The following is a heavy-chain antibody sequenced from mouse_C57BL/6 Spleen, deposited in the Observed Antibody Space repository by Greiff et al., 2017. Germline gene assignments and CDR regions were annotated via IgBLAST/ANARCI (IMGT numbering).Heavy chain of an antibody. CDR2: ISDGGSYT. J-gene: IGHJ2*01. Sequence: EVQLQESGGGLVKPGGSLKLSCAASGFTFSSYAMSWVRQTPEKRLEWVATISDGGSYTYYPDNVKGRFTISRDNAKNNLYLQMSHLKSEDTAMYYCAREGSRFFDYWGQGTTLTVSA. CDR3: AREGSRFFDY. CDR1: GFTFSSYA. D-gene: IGHD1-1*01. V-gene: IGHV5-4*01.